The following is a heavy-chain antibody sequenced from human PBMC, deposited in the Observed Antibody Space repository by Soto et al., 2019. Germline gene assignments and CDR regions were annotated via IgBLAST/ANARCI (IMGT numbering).Heavy chain of an antibody. V-gene: IGHV4-39*07. J-gene: IGHJ4*02. CDR2: MYHSGST. Sequence: SETLSLTCTVSGGSISSSSYYWGWIRQPPGKGLEWIGSMYHSGSTYYNPSLKSRVTISIDRSKNQFSLKLSSVTAADTVVYYCARVPDYWGQGILVTVSS. D-gene: IGHD2-2*01. CDR3: ARVPDY. CDR1: GGSISSSSYY.